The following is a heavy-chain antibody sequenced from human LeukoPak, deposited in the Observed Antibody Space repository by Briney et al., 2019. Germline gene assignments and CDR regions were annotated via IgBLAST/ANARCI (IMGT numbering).Heavy chain of an antibody. D-gene: IGHD6-19*01. CDR1: GGSISSYY. Sequence: SETLSLTCTVSGGSISSYYWSWIRQPPGKGLEWIGYIYYSWSTNYNPSLKSRVTISVDTSKNQFSLKLSSVTAADTAVYYCARDSAVAGPLYYYYGMDVWGQGTTATVSS. J-gene: IGHJ6*02. CDR2: IYYSWST. CDR3: ARDSAVAGPLYYYYGMDV. V-gene: IGHV4-59*01.